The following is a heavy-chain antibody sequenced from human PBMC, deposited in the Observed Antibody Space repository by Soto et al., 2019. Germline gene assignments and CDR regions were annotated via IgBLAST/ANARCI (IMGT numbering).Heavy chain of an antibody. J-gene: IGHJ4*02. CDR1: GYTFTSYG. D-gene: IGHD3-9*01. CDR2: IRAYTGNT. V-gene: IGHV1-18*01. CDR3: ARKLPHSDLTGHKSDY. Sequence: QVQLVQSGAEVKKPGASVKVSCKSSGYTFTSYGISWVRQAPGHGLEWMGWIRAYTGNTNYAQKLQGRVTMTTDTTTSTAYMELRSLRSDDTAVYYCARKLPHSDLTGHKSDYWGQGTLVTVSS.